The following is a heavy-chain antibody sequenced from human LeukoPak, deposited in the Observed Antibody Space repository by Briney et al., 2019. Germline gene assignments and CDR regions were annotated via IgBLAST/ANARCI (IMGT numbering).Heavy chain of an antibody. CDR3: AKDRYSSSYFDY. CDR2: ISWDGGST. Sequence: SGGSLRLSCAASEFTFDDYTMHWVRQAPGKGLEWVSLISWDGGSTYYADSVKGRFTISRDNSKNSLYLQMNSLRTEDTALYYCAKDRYSSSYFDYWGQGTLVTVSS. V-gene: IGHV3-43*01. CDR1: EFTFDDYT. J-gene: IGHJ4*02. D-gene: IGHD6-13*01.